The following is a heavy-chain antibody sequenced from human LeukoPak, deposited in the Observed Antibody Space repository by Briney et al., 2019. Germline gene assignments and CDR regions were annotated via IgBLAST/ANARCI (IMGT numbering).Heavy chain of an antibody. V-gene: IGHV4-4*07. Sequence: SETLSLTCTVSGGSISSYYWSWIRQPAGKGLEWIGRIYTSGSTNYNPSLKSRVTISVDTSKNQFSLKLSSVTAADTAVYYCAREGGLWFGEYTDYWGQGTLVTVSS. CDR2: IYTSGST. CDR1: GGSISSYY. CDR3: AREGGLWFGEYTDY. J-gene: IGHJ4*02. D-gene: IGHD3-10*01.